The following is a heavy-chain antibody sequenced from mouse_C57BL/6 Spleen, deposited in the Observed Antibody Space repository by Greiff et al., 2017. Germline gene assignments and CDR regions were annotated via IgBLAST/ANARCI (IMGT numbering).Heavy chain of an antibody. CDR1: GYTFTDYN. Sequence: VQLKQSGPELVKPGASVKIPCKASGYTFTDYNMDWVKQSHGKSLEWIGDINPNNGGTIYNQKFKGKATLTVDKSSSTAYMELRSLTSEDTAVYYCVSYDGYYGGFAYWGQGTLVTVSA. J-gene: IGHJ3*01. D-gene: IGHD2-3*01. V-gene: IGHV1-18*01. CDR3: VSYDGYYGGFAY. CDR2: INPNNGGT.